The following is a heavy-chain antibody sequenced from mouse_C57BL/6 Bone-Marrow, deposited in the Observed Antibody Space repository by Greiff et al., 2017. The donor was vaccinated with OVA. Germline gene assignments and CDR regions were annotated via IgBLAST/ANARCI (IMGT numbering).Heavy chain of an antibody. Sequence: EVKVVESGGGLVQPGGSLKLSCAASGFTFSDYYMYWVRQTPEKRLEWVAYISNGGGSTYYPDTVKGRFTISRDNAKNTLYLQMSRLKSEDTAMYYCARRHYAMDYWGQGTSVTVSS. V-gene: IGHV5-12*01. J-gene: IGHJ4*01. CDR1: GFTFSDYY. CDR3: ARRHYAMDY. CDR2: ISNGGGST.